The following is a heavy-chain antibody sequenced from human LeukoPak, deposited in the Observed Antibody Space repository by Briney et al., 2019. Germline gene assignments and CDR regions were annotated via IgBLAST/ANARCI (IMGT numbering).Heavy chain of an antibody. CDR2: IYPGDSDT. J-gene: IGHJ4*02. Sequence: GESLKISCKASGYIFTTYWIGWVRQMPGKGLEWMGIIYPGDSDTRYSPSFQGQVTISADKSINTASLQWSSLKASDTAMFYCASSYDTSGFYFDSWGQGTLVTVSS. V-gene: IGHV5-51*01. CDR1: GYIFTTYW. CDR3: ASSYDTSGFYFDS. D-gene: IGHD3-22*01.